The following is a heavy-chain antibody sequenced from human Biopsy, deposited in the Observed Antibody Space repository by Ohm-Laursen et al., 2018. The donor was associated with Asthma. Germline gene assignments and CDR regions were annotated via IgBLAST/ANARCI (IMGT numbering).Heavy chain of an antibody. D-gene: IGHD3-9*01. J-gene: IGHJ4*02. CDR1: GFTFSSYS. Sequence: SLRLSCTASGFTFSSYSMNWVRQAPGKGLEWVSSISSSSSYIYYADSLKGRFTISRDNAKNSLYLQMNSLRAEDTAVYYCAKDRDYDILTGPPGFDYWGQGTLVTVSS. V-gene: IGHV3-21*04. CDR2: ISSSSSYI. CDR3: AKDRDYDILTGPPGFDY.